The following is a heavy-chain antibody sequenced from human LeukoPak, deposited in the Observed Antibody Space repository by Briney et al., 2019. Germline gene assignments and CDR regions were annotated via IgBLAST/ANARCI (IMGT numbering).Heavy chain of an antibody. CDR3: ARATLDN. Sequence: GGSLRLSCAASGFSASSNYISWVRQAPGKGLEWVSVIYSDGSTKYADSVKARFTISRDNSKNTVYLQMNSLGVEDTALYYCARATLDNWGQGTLVTVSS. CDR2: IYSDGST. V-gene: IGHV3-53*01. CDR1: GFSASSNY. J-gene: IGHJ4*02.